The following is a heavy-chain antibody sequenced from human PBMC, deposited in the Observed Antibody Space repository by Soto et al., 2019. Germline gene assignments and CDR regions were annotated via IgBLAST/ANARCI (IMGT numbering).Heavy chain of an antibody. CDR3: ARYYYGSGSYYNVSYYYYMDV. Sequence: SETLSLTCTVSGGSISSYYWSWIRQPPGKGLEWIGYIYYSGSTNYNPSLKSRVTISVDTSKNQFSLKLSSVTAADTAVYYCARYYYGSGSYYNVSYYYYMDVWGKGTTVTVSS. V-gene: IGHV4-59*08. J-gene: IGHJ6*03. CDR1: GGSISSYY. D-gene: IGHD3-10*01. CDR2: IYYSGST.